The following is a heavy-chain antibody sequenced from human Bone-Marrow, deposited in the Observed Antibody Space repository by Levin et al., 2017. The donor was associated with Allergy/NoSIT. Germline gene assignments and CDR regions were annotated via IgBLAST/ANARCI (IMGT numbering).Heavy chain of an antibody. D-gene: IGHD3-16*02. CDR3: ARDTNDYVWGSYRYIHAFDI. CDR1: GYTFTSYG. CDR2: ISAYNGNT. J-gene: IGHJ3*02. V-gene: IGHV1-18*01. Sequence: ASVKVSCKASGYTFTSYGISWVRQAPGQGLEWMGWISAYNGNTNYAQKLQGRVTMTTDTSTSTAYMELRSLRSDDTAVYYCARDTNDYVWGSYRYIHAFDIWGQGTMVTVSS.